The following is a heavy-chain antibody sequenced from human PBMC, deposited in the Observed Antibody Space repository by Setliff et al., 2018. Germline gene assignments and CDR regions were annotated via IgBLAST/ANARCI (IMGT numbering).Heavy chain of an antibody. J-gene: IGHJ4*02. CDR2: IYSGGSWT. V-gene: IGHV3-23*03. CDR3: AKDQRESTGWFKLFDY. D-gene: IGHD6-19*01. Sequence: ETLSLSCEASGFTFSNYAMGWVRQAPGKGLEWVSVIYSGGSWTYSADSVKGRFTIFRDNSRNTLHLQMNSLRAEDTAVYYCAKDQRESTGWFKLFDYWGQG. CDR1: GFTFSNYA.